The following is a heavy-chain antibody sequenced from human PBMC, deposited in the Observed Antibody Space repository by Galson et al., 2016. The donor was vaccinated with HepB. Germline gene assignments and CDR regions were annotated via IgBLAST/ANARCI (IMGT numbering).Heavy chain of an antibody. J-gene: IGHJ4*02. CDR2: IYYSGRT. CDR3: ARLYLGSRWGYFDY. D-gene: IGHD3-10*01. Sequence: SETLSLTCTLSGGSVTSPSFHWSWIRQPPGKGPEWVGHIYYSGRTKYNPSLQSRVTISLDTTQNQFSLTLSSLTASDTAVYYCARLYLGSRWGYFDYWGQGKLVTVSS. V-gene: IGHV4-61*01. CDR1: GGSVTSPSFH.